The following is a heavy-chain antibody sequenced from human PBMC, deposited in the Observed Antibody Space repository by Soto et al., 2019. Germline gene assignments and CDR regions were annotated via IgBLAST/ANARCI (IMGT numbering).Heavy chain of an antibody. CDR3: ASRHSSPYFDY. CDR2: IYYSGST. V-gene: IGHV4-30-4*01. J-gene: IGHJ4*02. CDR1: GGSISSGDYY. Sequence: QVQLQESGPGLVKPSQTLSLTCTVSGGSISSGDYYWSWIRQPPGKGLEWIGSIYYSGSTYYNPSLKSRVTISVDTSKDQFSLKLNSATAADTAVYYCASRHSSPYFDYWGQGTLVTVSS. D-gene: IGHD6-13*01.